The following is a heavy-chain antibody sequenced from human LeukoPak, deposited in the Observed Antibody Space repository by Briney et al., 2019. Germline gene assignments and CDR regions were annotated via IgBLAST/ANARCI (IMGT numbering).Heavy chain of an antibody. J-gene: IGHJ5*02. CDR2: INHSGST. CDR3: ARRVAAAGAMVGYNWFDP. D-gene: IGHD6-13*01. Sequence: SETLSLTCAVYGGSFSGYYWSWIRQPPGKGLEWIGEINHSGSTNYNPSLKSRVTISVDTSKNQFSLKLSSVTAADTAVYYCARRVAAAGAMVGYNWFDPWGQGTLVTVSS. V-gene: IGHV4-34*01. CDR1: GGSFSGYY.